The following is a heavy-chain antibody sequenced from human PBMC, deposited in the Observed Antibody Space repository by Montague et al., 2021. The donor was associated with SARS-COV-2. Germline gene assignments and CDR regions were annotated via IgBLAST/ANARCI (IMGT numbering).Heavy chain of an antibody. CDR2: IDWDDDK. Sequence: PALVKPTQTLTLTCTFSGFSLSTSGMCVSWIRQPPGRALEWLARIDWDDDKYYSTSLKTRLTISKDTSKNQVVLTMTNMDPVDTATYYCARISYGSVMGFDHWGQGTLVTVSS. CDR1: GFSLSTSGMC. J-gene: IGHJ4*02. D-gene: IGHD3-10*01. V-gene: IGHV2-70*11. CDR3: ARISYGSVMGFDH.